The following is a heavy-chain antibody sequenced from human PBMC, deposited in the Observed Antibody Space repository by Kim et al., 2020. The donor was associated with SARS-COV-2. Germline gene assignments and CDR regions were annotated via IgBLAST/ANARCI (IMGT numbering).Heavy chain of an antibody. J-gene: IGHJ4*02. V-gene: IGHV4-30-2*04. CDR3: ARGGRYFDWLLFDY. Sequence: NPSLKSRVTISVDTSKNQFSLKLSSVTAADTAVYYCARGGRYFDWLLFDYWDQGTLVTVSS. D-gene: IGHD3-9*01.